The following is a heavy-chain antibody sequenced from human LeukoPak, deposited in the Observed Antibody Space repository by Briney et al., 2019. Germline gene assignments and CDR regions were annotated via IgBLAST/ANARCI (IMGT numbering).Heavy chain of an antibody. CDR2: INPNSGSK. CDR1: GYTFTGYY. D-gene: IGHD1-7*01. J-gene: IGHJ3*02. CDR3: ASQTGTLAFDI. Sequence: ASLKVSCKASGYTFTGYYMHWVRQAPVQGLEWTGWINPNSGSKNSAQKFQGRVTMTRDTFISTAYMELSRLRSDDTAVYSCASQTGTLAFDIWGQGTMVSVSS. V-gene: IGHV1-2*02.